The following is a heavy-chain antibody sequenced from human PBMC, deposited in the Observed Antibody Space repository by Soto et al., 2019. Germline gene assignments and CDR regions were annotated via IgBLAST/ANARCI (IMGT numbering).Heavy chain of an antibody. Sequence: QVQLVQSGAEVKKPGSSVKVSCKASGGTFSSYAIDWVRQAPGQGLEWMGGIIPIFGTADYAQKFQGRVTITADESTSTGYMERSSLRSEDTAVYYCARGQTGGGWGYYFDYWGQGTLVTVSS. V-gene: IGHV1-69*12. CDR3: ARGQTGGGWGYYFDY. CDR1: GGTFSSYA. J-gene: IGHJ4*02. CDR2: IIPIFGTA. D-gene: IGHD3-16*01.